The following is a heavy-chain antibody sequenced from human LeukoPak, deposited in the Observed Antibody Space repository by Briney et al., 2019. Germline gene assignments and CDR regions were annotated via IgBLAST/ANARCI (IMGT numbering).Heavy chain of an antibody. CDR3: ARATSSGYYIRSPLYYFDY. Sequence: SETLSLTCTVSGGSISSYYWSWIRQPPGKGLEWIGYIYYSGSTYYNPSLKSRVTISVDTSKNQFSLKLSSVTAADTAVYYCARATSSGYYIRSPLYYFDYWGQGTLVTVSS. CDR2: IYYSGST. J-gene: IGHJ4*02. D-gene: IGHD3-22*01. CDR1: GGSISSYY. V-gene: IGHV4-59*12.